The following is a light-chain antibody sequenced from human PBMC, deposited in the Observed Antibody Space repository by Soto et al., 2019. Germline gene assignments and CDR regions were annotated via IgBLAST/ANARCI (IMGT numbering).Light chain of an antibody. Sequence: DIQMTQSPSSLSASVGDRVTITCRASQSISSYLNWYQQKPGKAPKLLIYAASILQSGVPSRFSGSGSGTDYTLTTSSLQPEDFATYYCQQCYSTPYTFGQGTKLEIK. J-gene: IGKJ2*01. V-gene: IGKV1-39*01. CDR2: AAS. CDR3: QQCYSTPYT. CDR1: QSISSY.